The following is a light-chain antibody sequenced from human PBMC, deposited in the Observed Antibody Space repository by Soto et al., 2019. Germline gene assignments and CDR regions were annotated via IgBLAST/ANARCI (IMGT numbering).Light chain of an antibody. V-gene: IGLV2-8*01. CDR1: SSDVGGYNY. CDR2: EVS. CDR3: SSYAGSSNQV. J-gene: IGLJ1*01. Sequence: QSALTQPPSASGSPGQSVTISCTGTSSDVGGYNYVSWYQQHPGRAPKPMIYEVSKRPSGVPDRFSGSKSGNTASLTVSGLQTEDEADYYCSSYAGSSNQVFGTGTKVTVL.